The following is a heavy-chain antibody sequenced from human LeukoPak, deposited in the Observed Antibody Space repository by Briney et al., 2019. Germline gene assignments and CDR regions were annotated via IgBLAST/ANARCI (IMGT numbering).Heavy chain of an antibody. CDR2: IFYSGIT. CDR1: GVSITTSTYY. D-gene: IGHD3-10*01. Sequence: PSETLSLTCTVSGVSITTSTYYWAWIRQPPGEGLEYIGGIFYSGITYYSPSLKSRVTISLDTSKNQFSLKLSSVTAADTAVYYCARGAAAELLWFGGILGYFDYWGQGTLVTVSS. V-gene: IGHV4-39*07. J-gene: IGHJ4*02. CDR3: ARGAAAELLWFGGILGYFDY.